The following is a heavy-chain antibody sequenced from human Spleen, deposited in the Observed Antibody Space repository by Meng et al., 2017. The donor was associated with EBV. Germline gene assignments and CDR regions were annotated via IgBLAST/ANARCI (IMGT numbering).Heavy chain of an antibody. D-gene: IGHD5-18*01. CDR3: ARELDTTMVADL. CDR1: GYSFTAYY. CDR2: TNPISGAA. J-gene: IGHJ5*02. Sequence: QVHLVQSGAGVKKPVASVKVSCKTSGYSFTAYYVHWVRQAPGQGLEWMGRTNPISGAAGSTQKFQGRLTLTRETYINTAYLELSGLTPDDTAVYYCARELDTTMVADLWGQGTLVTVSS. V-gene: IGHV1-2*06.